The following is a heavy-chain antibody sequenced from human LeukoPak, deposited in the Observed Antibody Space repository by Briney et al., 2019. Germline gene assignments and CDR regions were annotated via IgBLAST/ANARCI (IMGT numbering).Heavy chain of an antibody. V-gene: IGHV3-23*01. CDR2: ISDSGVTA. Sequence: GGSLRLSCVVSGFTFSNYAMTWVRQAPGQGLDWVSAISDSGVTAYYADSVKGRFTISRDNSKSTLYLQMNSLRAEDTALYYCAKDIWIAVAGNGDAFDIWGQGTMVTVSS. CDR1: GFTFSNYA. D-gene: IGHD6-19*01. J-gene: IGHJ3*02. CDR3: AKDIWIAVAGNGDAFDI.